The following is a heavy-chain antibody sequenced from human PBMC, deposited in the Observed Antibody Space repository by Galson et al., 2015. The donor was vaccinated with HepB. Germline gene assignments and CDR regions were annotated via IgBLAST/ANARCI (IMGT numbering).Heavy chain of an antibody. D-gene: IGHD7-27*01. CDR1: GYTFTSHD. V-gene: IGHV1-8*01. Sequence: SVKVSCKAFGYTFTSHDIHWVRQATGQGLEWMGWMNPYSGKTGCAQRFQGRVTMTRNTSISTAYMELSSLRSEDTAVYFCAAGEFDHWGQGTLVTVSS. J-gene: IGHJ4*02. CDR3: AAGEFDH. CDR2: MNPYSGKT.